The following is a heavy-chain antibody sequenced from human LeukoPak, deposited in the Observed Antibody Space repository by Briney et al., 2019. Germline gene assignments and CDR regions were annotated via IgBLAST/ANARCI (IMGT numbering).Heavy chain of an antibody. D-gene: IGHD3-22*01. CDR2: IYYSGST. J-gene: IGHJ4*02. CDR1: GGSISSSSYY. Sequence: KPSETLSLTCTVSGGSISSSSYYWGWIRQPPGKGLEWIGSIYYSGSTYYNPSLKSRVTISVDSSKNQFSLKLSSVTAADTAVYYCARAYGVNYDASGYLRALPGAFDSWGQGTLVTVAS. V-gene: IGHV4-39*07. CDR3: ARAYGVNYDASGYLRALPGAFDS.